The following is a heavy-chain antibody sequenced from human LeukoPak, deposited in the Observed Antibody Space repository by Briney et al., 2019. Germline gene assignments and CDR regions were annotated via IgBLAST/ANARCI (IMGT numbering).Heavy chain of an antibody. Sequence: GGSLRLSCAASGFTFSSYGMHWVRQAPGKGLEWVAVIWYDGSNKYYADSVKGRFTISRDNSKNTLYLQVNSLRAEDTAVYYCARDLVGDYYFDYWGQGTLVTVSS. V-gene: IGHV3-33*01. CDR1: GFTFSSYG. CDR3: ARDLVGDYYFDY. D-gene: IGHD3-16*01. CDR2: IWYDGSNK. J-gene: IGHJ4*02.